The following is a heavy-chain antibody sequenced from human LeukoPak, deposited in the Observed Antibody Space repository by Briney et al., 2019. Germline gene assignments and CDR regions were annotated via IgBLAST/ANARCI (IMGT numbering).Heavy chain of an antibody. Sequence: PGGSLRLSCAASGFTFSSYSMNWVRQAPGKGLEWVSSISSSSSYIYYADSAKGRFTISRDNAKNSLYLQMNSLRAGDTAVYYCARDQGSGKLDYWGQGTLVTVSS. CDR2: ISSSSSYI. CDR3: ARDQGSGKLDY. D-gene: IGHD1-26*01. J-gene: IGHJ4*02. CDR1: GFTFSSYS. V-gene: IGHV3-21*01.